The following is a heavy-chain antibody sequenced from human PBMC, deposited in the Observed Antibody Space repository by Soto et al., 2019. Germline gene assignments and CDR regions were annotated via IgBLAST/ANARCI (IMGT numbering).Heavy chain of an antibody. Sequence: GSLRLSCAASGFTFSSYSMNWVRQAPGKGLEWVSYISSSSSTIYYADSVKGRFTISRDNAKNSLYLQMNSLRAEDTAVYYCARDNYDFWSGYYDMDVWGKGTTVTVSS. CDR3: ARDNYDFWSGYYDMDV. D-gene: IGHD3-3*01. CDR2: ISSSSSTI. CDR1: GFTFSSYS. J-gene: IGHJ6*03. V-gene: IGHV3-48*01.